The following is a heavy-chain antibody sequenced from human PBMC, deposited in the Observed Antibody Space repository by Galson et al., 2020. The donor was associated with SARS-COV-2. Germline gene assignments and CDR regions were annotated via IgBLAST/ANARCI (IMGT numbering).Heavy chain of an antibody. D-gene: IGHD1-26*01. J-gene: IGHJ6*02. V-gene: IGHV4-59*01. CDR1: GGSISSYY. CDR3: AGFRFYFRHYCGLDV. Sequence: ETSETLSLTCTVSGGSISSYYWSWIRQPPAKGLEWIGYIYYSGSTNYNPSLKSRVTISIDTSKNQFSLRLSSVTAADTAVYYCAGFRFYFRHYCGLDVWGQGTTVTVSS. CDR2: IYYSGST.